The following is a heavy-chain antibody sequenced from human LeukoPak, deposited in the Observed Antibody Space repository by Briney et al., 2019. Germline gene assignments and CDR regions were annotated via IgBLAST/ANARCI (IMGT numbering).Heavy chain of an antibody. D-gene: IGHD3-16*01. CDR1: GFTFSNYG. CDR3: AKGAVRFSYYMDV. J-gene: IGHJ6*03. Sequence: PGGSLRLSCAASGFTFSNYGMRWVRQAPGKGLEWVAVIWYDGSNKYYADSVKGRFTISRDNSKNTLYLQMNSLRAEDTAVYYCAKGAVRFSYYMDVWGKGTTVTVSS. CDR2: IWYDGSNK. V-gene: IGHV3-33*06.